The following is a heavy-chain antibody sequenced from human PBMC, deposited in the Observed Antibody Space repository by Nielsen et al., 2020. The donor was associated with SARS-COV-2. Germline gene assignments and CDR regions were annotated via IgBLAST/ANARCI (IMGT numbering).Heavy chain of an antibody. J-gene: IGHJ6*03. V-gene: IGHV6-1*01. CDR2: TYYRSKWYN. D-gene: IGHD4-17*01. Sequence: SQTLSLTCAISGDSVSSSSAAWNWVRQSPSSGLEWLGRTYYRSKWYNDYAVSVKSRITINPDTSKNQFSLHLNSVTPEDMAVYYCARARGAYGDYYYYYCTGVWGKGTTVTVSS. CDR1: GDSVSSSSAA. CDR3: ARARGAYGDYYYYYCTGV.